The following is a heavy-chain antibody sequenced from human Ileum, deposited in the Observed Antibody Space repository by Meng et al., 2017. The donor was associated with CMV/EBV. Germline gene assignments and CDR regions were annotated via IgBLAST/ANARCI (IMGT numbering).Heavy chain of an antibody. Sequence: VPLVESGRGVGQSGRSLCLPWAASGVSVNVNFMPWGRQAPGNGLEWVSVIRGDGRTSYADSVKGRFTISSDISKNILFLQMDRLRADDTAVYYCASPPQVGAALDYWGQGTLVTVSS. CDR2: IRGDGRT. CDR1: GVSVNVNF. D-gene: IGHD6-6*01. CDR3: ASPPQVGAALDY. J-gene: IGHJ4*02. V-gene: IGHV3-66*01.